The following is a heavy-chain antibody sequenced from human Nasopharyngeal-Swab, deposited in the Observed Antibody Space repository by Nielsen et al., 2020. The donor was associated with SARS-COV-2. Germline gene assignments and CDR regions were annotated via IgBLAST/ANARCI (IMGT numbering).Heavy chain of an antibody. CDR3: ARGLRDYVWGSYRSYFDY. J-gene: IGHJ4*02. Sequence: SETLSLTCTVSGGSISSGGYYWSWLRQHPGKGLEWIGYIYYSGSTYYNPSLKSRVTISVDTSKNQFSLKLSSVTAADTAVYYCARGLRDYVWGSYRSYFDYWGQGTLVTVSS. V-gene: IGHV4-31*03. D-gene: IGHD3-16*02. CDR2: IYYSGST. CDR1: GGSISSGGYY.